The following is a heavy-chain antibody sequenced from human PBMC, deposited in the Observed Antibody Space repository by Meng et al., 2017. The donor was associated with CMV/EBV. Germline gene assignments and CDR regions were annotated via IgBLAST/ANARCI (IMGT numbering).Heavy chain of an antibody. J-gene: IGHJ6*02. CDR1: GGSVSSGSYY. CDR2: IYYSGST. Sequence: ESLKISCTVSGGSVSSGSYYWSWIRQPPGKGLEWIGYIYYSGSTNYNPSLKSRVTISVDTSKNQFSLKLSSVTAADTAVYYCARECIAAAGTPYYYYGMDVWGQGTTVTVSS. D-gene: IGHD6-13*01. V-gene: IGHV4-61*01. CDR3: ARECIAAAGTPYYYYGMDV.